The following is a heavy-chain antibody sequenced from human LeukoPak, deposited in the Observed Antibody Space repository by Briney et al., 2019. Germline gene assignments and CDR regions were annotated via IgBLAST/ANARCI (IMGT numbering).Heavy chain of an antibody. CDR1: GGSISSYY. J-gene: IGHJ4*02. CDR2: IYDSGTT. Sequence: SETLSLTCTVSGGSISSYYWSWIRQSPGKGLEYIGYIYDSGTTNYSPYLRRRASISVDTSKTQFSLKLTFVTAADTAVYYCARRTYCGGDCYSFDYWGQGILVTVSS. V-gene: IGHV4-59*01. D-gene: IGHD2-21*02. CDR3: ARRTYCGGDCYSFDY.